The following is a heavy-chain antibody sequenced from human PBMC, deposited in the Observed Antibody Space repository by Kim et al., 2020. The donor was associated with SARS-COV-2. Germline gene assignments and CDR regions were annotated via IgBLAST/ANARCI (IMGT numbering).Heavy chain of an antibody. J-gene: IGHJ6*02. D-gene: IGHD2-15*01. CDR1: GFTFSSYW. V-gene: IGHV3-74*01. CDR3: ARAPRWCGSGGSCYGWFDYYYGMDV. Sequence: GGSLRLSCAASGFTFSSYWMHWVRQAPGKGLVWVSRINSDGSSTSYADSVKGRFTISRDNAKNTLYLQMNSLRAEDTAVYYCARAPRWCGSGGSCYGWFDYYYGMDVWGQGTTVTVSS. CDR2: INSDGSST.